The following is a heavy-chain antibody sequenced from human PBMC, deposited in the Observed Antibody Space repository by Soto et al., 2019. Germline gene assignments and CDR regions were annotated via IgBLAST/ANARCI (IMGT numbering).Heavy chain of an antibody. CDR1: GFTFSSYS. Sequence: GGSLRLSCAASGFTFSSYSMNWVRQAPGKGLEWVSSISSSSSYIYYADSVKGRFTTSRDNAKNSLYLQMNSLRAEDTAVYYCARARTGFGELLGVAQHYGMDVWGQGTTVTVSS. CDR3: ARARTGFGELLGVAQHYGMDV. V-gene: IGHV3-21*01. CDR2: ISSSSSYI. J-gene: IGHJ6*02. D-gene: IGHD3-10*01.